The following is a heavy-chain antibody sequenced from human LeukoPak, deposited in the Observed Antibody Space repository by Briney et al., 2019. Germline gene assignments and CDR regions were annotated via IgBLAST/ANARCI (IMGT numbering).Heavy chain of an antibody. CDR3: ARVIGYCSSTSCYHYGMDV. D-gene: IGHD2-2*01. CDR2: INHSGST. CDR1: GGSFSGYY. J-gene: IGHJ6*02. Sequence: SETLSLTCAAYGGSFSGYYWSWIRQPPGKGLEWIGEINHSGSTNYNPSLKSRVTISVDTSKNQFSLKLSSVTAADTAVYYCARVIGYCSSTSCYHYGMDVWGQGTTVTVSS. V-gene: IGHV4-34*01.